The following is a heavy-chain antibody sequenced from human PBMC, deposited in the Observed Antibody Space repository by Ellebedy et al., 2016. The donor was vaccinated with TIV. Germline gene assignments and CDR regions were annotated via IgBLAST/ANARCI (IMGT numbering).Heavy chain of an antibody. CDR2: ISNTGSRT. J-gene: IGHJ4*02. CDR3: AKRLGIAGPSGDY. Sequence: GESLKISCAASGFTFSSYAMSWVRQAPGKGLEWVSTISNTGSRTYYADSVEGRFIISRDNSKKTLYLQMNSLRAEDTAVYYCAKRLGIAGPSGDYWGQGTLVTVSS. V-gene: IGHV3-23*01. D-gene: IGHD7-27*01. CDR1: GFTFSSYA.